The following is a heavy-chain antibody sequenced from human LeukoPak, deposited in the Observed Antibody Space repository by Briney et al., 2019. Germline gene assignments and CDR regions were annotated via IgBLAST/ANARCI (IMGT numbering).Heavy chain of an antibody. CDR3: ARDKYGSGSYYPPHGMDV. Sequence: SETLSLTCTVSGGSISSGGYYWSWIRQHPGKGLEWIGYIYYSGSTYYNPSLKSRVTISVDTSKNQFSLKLSSVTAADTAVYYCARDKYGSGSYYPPHGMDVWGQGTTVTVSS. J-gene: IGHJ6*02. CDR2: IYYSGST. D-gene: IGHD3-10*01. V-gene: IGHV4-31*03. CDR1: GGSISSGGYY.